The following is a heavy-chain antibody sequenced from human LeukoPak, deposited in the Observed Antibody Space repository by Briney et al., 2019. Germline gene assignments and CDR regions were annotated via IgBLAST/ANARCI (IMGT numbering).Heavy chain of an antibody. Sequence: GGSLRLSCAASGFTFSSYSMNWVRQAPGEGLGWVSSITGSTDYIYYADSVKGRFTISTDNATNSLYMQMTRLRDADTAVYYCARDLSLIVSRVATAGAYWGQGTLVTVSS. V-gene: IGHV3-21*01. J-gene: IGHJ4*02. D-gene: IGHD5-12*01. CDR3: ARDLSLIVSRVATAGAY. CDR1: GFTFSSYS. CDR2: ITGSTDYI.